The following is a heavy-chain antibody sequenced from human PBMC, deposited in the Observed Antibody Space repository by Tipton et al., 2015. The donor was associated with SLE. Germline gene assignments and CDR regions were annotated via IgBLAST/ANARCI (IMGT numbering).Heavy chain of an antibody. V-gene: IGHV4-59*01. CDR1: GGSMSTYY. Sequence: TLSLTCTVSGGSMSTYYWSWIRLPPGKGLEWIGYIYYSGGTSYNPSLNRRVTISVDTSRNQFSLKLTSVTAADSAVYYCARYSLTNWHLDLWGRGTLVTVSS. J-gene: IGHJ2*01. CDR3: ARYSLTNWHLDL. CDR2: IYYSGGT. D-gene: IGHD2-15*01.